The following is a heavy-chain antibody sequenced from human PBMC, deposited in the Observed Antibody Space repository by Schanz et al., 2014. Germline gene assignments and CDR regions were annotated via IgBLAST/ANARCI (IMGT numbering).Heavy chain of an antibody. CDR3: ARIGGSVFDY. Sequence: EVQLVESGGGWVQPGGSLRLSCAASGFTFSSYAMTWVRQAPGMGLEWVSAISGDHRNTFYADSVKGRFTISRDNSKNTLYLQMNSLRAEDTAVYYCARIGGSVFDYWAQGTLVTVSS. D-gene: IGHD3-10*01. V-gene: IGHV3-23*04. CDR1: GFTFSSYA. CDR2: ISGDHRNT. J-gene: IGHJ4*02.